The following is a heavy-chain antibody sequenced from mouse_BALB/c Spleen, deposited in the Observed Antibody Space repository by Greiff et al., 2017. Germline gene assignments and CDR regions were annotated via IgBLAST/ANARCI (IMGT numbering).Heavy chain of an antibody. CDR3: AREPVVAPYYFDY. CDR2: IWAGGST. J-gene: IGHJ2*01. CDR1: GFSLTSYG. Sequence: VQGVESGPGLVAPSQSLSITCTVSGFSLTSYGVHWVRQPPGKGLEWLGVIWAGGSTNYNSALMSRLSISKDNSKSQVFLKMNSLQTDDTAMYYCAREPVVAPYYFDYWGQGTTLTVSS. D-gene: IGHD1-1*01. V-gene: IGHV2-9*02.